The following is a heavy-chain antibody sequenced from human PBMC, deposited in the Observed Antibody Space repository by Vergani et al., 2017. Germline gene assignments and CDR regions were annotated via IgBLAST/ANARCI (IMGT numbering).Heavy chain of an antibody. CDR2: ISSSSSYI. CDR3: AKDRIVGAINFDY. Sequence: EVQLVESGGGLVKPGGSLRLSCAASGFTFSSYSMNWVRQAPGKGLEWVSSISSSSSYIYYADSVKGRFTISRDNAKNSLYLQMNSLRAEDTAVYYCAKDRIVGAINFDYWGQGTLVTVSS. CDR1: GFTFSSYS. D-gene: IGHD1-26*01. J-gene: IGHJ4*02. V-gene: IGHV3-21*01.